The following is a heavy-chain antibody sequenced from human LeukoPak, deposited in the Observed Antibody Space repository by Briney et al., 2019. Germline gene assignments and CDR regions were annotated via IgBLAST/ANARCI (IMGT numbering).Heavy chain of an antibody. V-gene: IGHV1-46*01. CDR1: GYTFTSYY. Sequence: GASVKVSCKASGYTFTSYYMHWVRQAPGQGLEWIGIINPSGCSTSYAQKLHGRVTMTREMSTSTVYMELSSLRSEDTAVYYCALHKGTTVTTRAFDIWGQGTMVTVSS. CDR3: ALHKGTTVTTRAFDI. D-gene: IGHD4-17*01. J-gene: IGHJ3*02. CDR2: INPSGCST.